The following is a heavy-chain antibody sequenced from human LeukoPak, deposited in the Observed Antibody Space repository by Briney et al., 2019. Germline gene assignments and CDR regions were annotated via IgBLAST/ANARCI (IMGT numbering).Heavy chain of an antibody. D-gene: IGHD3-3*01. CDR2: LYHSGNT. CDR3: ARENFWSGYEWDH. V-gene: IGHV4-38-2*02. CDR1: GYSISNGYY. J-gene: IGHJ4*02. Sequence: SQTLSLTCAVSGYSISNGYYWGCIRQPPGKGLEWIGSLYHSGNTYYNPSLKSRVTISVDTSKNQFSLKLTSVTPADTAVYYCARENFWSGYEWDHWGQGTLVTVSS.